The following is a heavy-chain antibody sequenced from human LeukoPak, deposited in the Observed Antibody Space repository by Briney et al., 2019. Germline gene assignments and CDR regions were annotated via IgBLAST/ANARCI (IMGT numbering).Heavy chain of an antibody. CDR2: IYHSGST. V-gene: IGHV4-38-2*02. Sequence: SETLSLTRTVSGYSISSGFYWAWIRPPPGKGLEWIGSIYHSGSTYYNPTLKSRVSISADTSKIQFTLQMASVTAAYTAVYFCAKGRYLLRDTFFDSWGQGSLVTVSS. CDR3: AKGRYLLRDTFFDS. CDR1: GYSISSGFY. J-gene: IGHJ4*02. D-gene: IGHD1-26*01.